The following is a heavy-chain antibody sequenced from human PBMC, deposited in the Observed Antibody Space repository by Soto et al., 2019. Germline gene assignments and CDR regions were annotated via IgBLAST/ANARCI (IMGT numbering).Heavy chain of an antibody. V-gene: IGHV4-30-2*01. CDR1: GGSISSGGYS. CDR2: IYHSGST. J-gene: IGHJ4*02. CDR3: ARGPPVGY. Sequence: QLQLQASGSGLVKPSQTLSLTCAVSGGSISSGGYSWSWLRQPQGKGLEWIGYIYHSGSTYYNPSLKSRVTIAVDRSKNQVSLKLSSVTAADTAGYYGARGPPVGYWGQGTLVTVSS. D-gene: IGHD3-10*01.